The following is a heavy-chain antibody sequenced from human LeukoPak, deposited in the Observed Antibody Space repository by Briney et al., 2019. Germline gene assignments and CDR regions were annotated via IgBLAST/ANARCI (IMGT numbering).Heavy chain of an antibody. J-gene: IGHJ4*02. CDR1: GGSFSGYY. Sequence: SETLSLTCAVYGGSFSGYYWSWIRQPPGKGLEWIGYIYYSGSTNYNPSLKSRVTISVDTSKNQFSLRLSSVTAADTAVYYCARASYSYDINGWVPFDYWGQGTLVTVSS. V-gene: IGHV4-59*08. D-gene: IGHD3-22*01. CDR2: IYYSGST. CDR3: ARASYSYDINGWVPFDY.